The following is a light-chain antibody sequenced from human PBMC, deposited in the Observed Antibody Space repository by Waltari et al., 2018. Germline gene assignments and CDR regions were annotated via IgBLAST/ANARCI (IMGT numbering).Light chain of an antibody. CDR3: NSRDSSGNHVV. Sequence: SSELTQDPAVSVALGQTVRITCQGDSLRSYYASWYQQKPGQAPVLLNYGKNNRPSGIPDRFSGSSSGNTASLTITGAQAEDEADYYCNSRDSSGNHVVFGGGTKLTVL. J-gene: IGLJ2*01. CDR2: GKN. V-gene: IGLV3-19*01. CDR1: SLRSYY.